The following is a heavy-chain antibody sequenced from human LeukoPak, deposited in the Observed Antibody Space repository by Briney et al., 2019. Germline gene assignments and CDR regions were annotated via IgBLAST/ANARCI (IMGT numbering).Heavy chain of an antibody. CDR2: TSGSI. Sequence: SETLSLTCAVSGASISSHYWSWIRQPPGKRLEWIGYTSGSISDNPSLKSRVAVSVDPSQNQVSLSLTSVTAAVTAVYYCARVLAIFGLDTTDFYMDVWGKGTTVSVSS. CDR1: GASISSHY. D-gene: IGHD3/OR15-3a*01. CDR3: ARVLAIFGLDTTDFYMDV. J-gene: IGHJ6*03. V-gene: IGHV4-59*11.